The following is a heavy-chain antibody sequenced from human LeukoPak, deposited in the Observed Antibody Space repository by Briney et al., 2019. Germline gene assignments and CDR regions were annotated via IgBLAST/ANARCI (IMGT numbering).Heavy chain of an antibody. CDR3: ARLLQSSSPYFQH. V-gene: IGHV5-51*01. Sequence: GASLKISCKGSGYSFTSYWIGWVRQMPGKGLEWMGIIYPGDSDTRYSPSFQGQVTISADKSISTAYLQWSSLKASDTAMYYCARLLQSSSPYFQHWGQGTLVTVSS. D-gene: IGHD6-13*01. J-gene: IGHJ1*01. CDR2: IYPGDSDT. CDR1: GYSFTSYW.